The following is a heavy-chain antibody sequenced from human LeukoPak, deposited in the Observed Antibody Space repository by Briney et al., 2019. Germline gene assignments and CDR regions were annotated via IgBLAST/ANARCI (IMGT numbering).Heavy chain of an antibody. D-gene: IGHD5-24*01. Sequence: SETLSLTCKVSGYPIGLDYYWVWIRQAPERGLQWIGGFHRGRIQYNSALKSRVTISIDSSKNQFSLRMWPVTAADTAFYFCARAPSSYESGNGYPNLGWLDPWGQGALVTVSS. CDR2: FHRGRI. CDR3: ARAPSSYESGNGYPNLGWLDP. V-gene: IGHV4-38-2*02. CDR1: GYPIGLDYY. J-gene: IGHJ5*02.